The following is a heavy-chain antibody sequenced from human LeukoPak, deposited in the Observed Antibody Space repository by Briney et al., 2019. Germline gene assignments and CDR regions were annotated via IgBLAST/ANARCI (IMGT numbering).Heavy chain of an antibody. Sequence: SVNVSCKASGGTFSSYAISWVRQAPGQGLEWMGGIIPIFGTANYAQKFQGRVTITADESTSTAYMELSSLRSEDTAVYYCARGIYYYDSSGYTWGQGTLVTVSS. V-gene: IGHV1-69*13. D-gene: IGHD3-22*01. CDR2: IIPIFGTA. CDR1: GGTFSSYA. J-gene: IGHJ5*02. CDR3: ARGIYYYDSSGYT.